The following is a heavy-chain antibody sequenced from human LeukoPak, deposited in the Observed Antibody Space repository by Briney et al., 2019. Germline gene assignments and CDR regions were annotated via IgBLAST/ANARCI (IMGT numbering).Heavy chain of an antibody. J-gene: IGHJ4*02. CDR2: ISSSSSYI. CDR1: GFTLSSYS. CDR3: ARGQRGYSYGYLY. Sequence: GGSLRLSCAASGFTLSSYSMNWVRQAPGKGLEWVSSISSSSSYIYYADSVKGRFTISRDNAKNSLYLQMNSLRAEDTAVYYCARGQRGYSYGYLYWGQGTLVTVSS. D-gene: IGHD5-18*01. V-gene: IGHV3-21*01.